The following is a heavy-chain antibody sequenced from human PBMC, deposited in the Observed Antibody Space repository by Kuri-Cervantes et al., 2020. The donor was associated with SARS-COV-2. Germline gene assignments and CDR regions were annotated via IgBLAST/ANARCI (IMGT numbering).Heavy chain of an antibody. V-gene: IGHV4-39*01. CDR3: AGHNIGTFVRTAFDI. D-gene: IGHD2/OR15-2a*01. CDR1: GGSISSSIYY. Sequence: ESLKISCTVSGGSISSSIYYWVWIRQSPEMGLEYIGSIYSSGSTYCNPSLMSRVSISIDTSKNQFSLKVSSVTAADTAVYSCAGHNIGTFVRTAFDIWGQGTMVTVSS. CDR2: IYSSGST. J-gene: IGHJ3*02.